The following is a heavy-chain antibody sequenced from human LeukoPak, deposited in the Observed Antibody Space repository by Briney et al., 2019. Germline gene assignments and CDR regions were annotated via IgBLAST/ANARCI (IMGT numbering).Heavy chain of an antibody. CDR1: GFIFSNYA. V-gene: IGHV3-30*02. CDR3: AKAIHSSSSGVVDY. J-gene: IGHJ4*02. D-gene: IGHD6-6*01. CDR2: IRYDGSNK. Sequence: GGSLRLSCAASGFIFSNYAMHWVRQAPGKGLEWVTFIRYDGSNKYYAESVKGRFTISRDNSKNTLYLQMNSVRAEDTAVYYCAKAIHSSSSGVVDYWGQGTLVTVSS.